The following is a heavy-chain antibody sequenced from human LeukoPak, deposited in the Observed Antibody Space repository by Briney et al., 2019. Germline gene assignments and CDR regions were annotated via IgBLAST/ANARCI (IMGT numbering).Heavy chain of an antibody. CDR3: ARQGWPPYGGKPL. CDR2: NHYSGRS. V-gene: IGHV4-39*01. D-gene: IGHD4-23*01. Sequence: GSLRLSCAASGFIVSSNYMTWVRQAPGKGLEWIGANHYSGRSYHSPSLKSRVTISVDTSKNQFSLKVNSVTAADTAVYYCARQGWPPYGGKPLWGQGTVVTVSS. CDR1: GFIVSSNY. J-gene: IGHJ4*02.